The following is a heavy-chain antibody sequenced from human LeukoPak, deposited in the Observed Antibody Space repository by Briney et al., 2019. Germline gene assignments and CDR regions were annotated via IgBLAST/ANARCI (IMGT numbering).Heavy chain of an antibody. D-gene: IGHD3-10*01. V-gene: IGHV4-61*02. CDR1: GDSISSASYY. CDR3: ARVPVGYYYYMDV. J-gene: IGHJ6*03. Sequence: PSETLSLTCTVSGDSISSASYYWNWIRQPAGKGPEWIGRIYIGGSTNYNPSLKSRVTISLDTSKNQFSLKLNSVTAADTAVYYCARVPVGYYYYMDVWGKGTTVTISS. CDR2: IYIGGST.